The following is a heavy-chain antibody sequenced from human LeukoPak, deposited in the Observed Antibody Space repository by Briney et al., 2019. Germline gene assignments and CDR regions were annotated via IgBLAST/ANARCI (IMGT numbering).Heavy chain of an antibody. CDR3: ARDIQPRFGVVNNWFDP. V-gene: IGHV4-4*07. CDR1: GGSISSYY. D-gene: IGHD3-3*01. CDR2: IYTSVST. J-gene: IGHJ5*02. Sequence: SETLSLTCTVSGGSISSYYWSWIRQPAGKGLEWIGRIYTSVSTNYNPSLKSRVTMSVDTSKNQFSLKLSSVTAADTAVYYCARDIQPRFGVVNNWFDPWGQGTLVTVSS.